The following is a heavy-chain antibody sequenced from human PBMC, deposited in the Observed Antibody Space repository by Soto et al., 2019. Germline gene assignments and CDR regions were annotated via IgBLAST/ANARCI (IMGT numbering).Heavy chain of an antibody. Sequence: SETLSLTCTVSGCSFSPNYWSWIRQPPGKGLEWVGYIYYGGSTSYNPSLKSRVTISLETSKSQFSLRLSSVTAADTAVYYCARLGAYYQSLXHWGPGTLVAVSS. D-gene: IGHD2-21*01. CDR1: GCSFSPNY. CDR2: IYYGGST. CDR3: ARLGAYYQSLXH. J-gene: IGHJ5*02. V-gene: IGHV4-59*08.